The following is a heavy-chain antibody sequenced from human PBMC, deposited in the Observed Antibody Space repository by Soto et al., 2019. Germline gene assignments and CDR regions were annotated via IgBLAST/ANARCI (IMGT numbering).Heavy chain of an antibody. CDR3: ARLYSSSWPYYYYYMDV. CDR1: GYTFTSYD. D-gene: IGHD6-13*01. CDR2: MNPNSGNT. V-gene: IGHV1-8*01. Sequence: QVPLVQSGAEVKKPGASVKVSCKASGYTFTSYDINWVRQATGQGLEWMGWMNPNSGNTGYAQKFQGRVTMTRNTSISTAYMELSSLRSEDTAVYYCARLYSSSWPYYYYYMDVWGKGTTVTVSS. J-gene: IGHJ6*03.